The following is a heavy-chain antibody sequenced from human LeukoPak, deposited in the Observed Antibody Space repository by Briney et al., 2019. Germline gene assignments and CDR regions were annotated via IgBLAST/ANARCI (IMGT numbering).Heavy chain of an antibody. CDR2: NYTSGSP. D-gene: IGHD2-2*01. J-gene: IGHJ6*03. V-gene: IGHV4-4*07. Sequence: SETLSLTCSVSAASISSYYWGWIRQPAGRGLEWIGRNYTSGSPSYNPSLKSRVTMSVDTSKNQFSLKLSSVTAADTAVYYCARDRTGYCSSTSCHGSYYYYMDVWGKGTTVTISS. CDR3: ARDRTGYCSSTSCHGSYYYYMDV. CDR1: AASISSYY.